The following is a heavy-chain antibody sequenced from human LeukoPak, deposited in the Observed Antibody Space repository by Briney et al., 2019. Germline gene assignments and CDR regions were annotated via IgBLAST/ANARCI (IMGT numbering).Heavy chain of an antibody. CDR2: INHSGST. Sequence: SETLSLTCAVCGGSFSGYYWSWIRQPPGKGLEWIGEINHSGSTNYNPSLKSRATISVDTSKNQFSLKLSSVTAADTAVYYCARVGSSVFDYWGQGTLVTVSS. D-gene: IGHD6-6*01. CDR3: ARVGSSVFDY. J-gene: IGHJ4*02. CDR1: GGSFSGYY. V-gene: IGHV4-34*01.